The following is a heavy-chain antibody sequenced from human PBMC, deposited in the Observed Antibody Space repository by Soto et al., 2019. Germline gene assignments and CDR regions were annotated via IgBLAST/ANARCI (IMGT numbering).Heavy chain of an antibody. J-gene: IGHJ6*03. V-gene: IGHV4-59*01. CDR1: GGSISSYY. Sequence: SETLSLTCTVSGGSISSYYWRWIRQHPGKGLEWIGYIYYSGSTNYNPSLKSRVTISVDTSKNQFSLKLSSVTAADTAVYYCASVSWAVDYYYYMDVWGKGTTVTVSS. D-gene: IGHD3-10*01. CDR3: ASVSWAVDYYYYMDV. CDR2: IYYSGST.